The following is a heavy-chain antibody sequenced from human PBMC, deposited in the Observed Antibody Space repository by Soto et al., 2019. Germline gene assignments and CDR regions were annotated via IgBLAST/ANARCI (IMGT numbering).Heavy chain of an antibody. D-gene: IGHD2-21*02. J-gene: IGHJ3*02. CDR2: IYWDDDK. Sequence: EHGPTTEIPTPSLTERCTISGFSLTTHRKGVGWIRQPPGKALEWLALIYWDDDKRYSPSLKSRLTITKDTSKNQVVLTMTNMDPVDTATYYCAHRLGDAVVTAIPDAFDIWGQGTMVTVSS. V-gene: IGHV2-5*02. CDR1: GFSLTTHRKG. CDR3: AHRLGDAVVTAIPDAFDI.